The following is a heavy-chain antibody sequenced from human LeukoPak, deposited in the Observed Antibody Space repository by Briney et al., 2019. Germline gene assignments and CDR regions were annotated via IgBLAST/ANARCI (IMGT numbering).Heavy chain of an antibody. CDR3: ARGIYDFWSGPYNWFDP. CDR1: GYTFTSYD. V-gene: IGHV1-8*01. D-gene: IGHD3-3*01. Sequence: ASVKVSCKASGYTFTSYDINWVRQATGQGLEWMGWMNPNSGNTGYARKFQGRVTMTRNTSISTAYMELSSLRSEDTAVYYCARGIYDFWSGPYNWFDPWGQGTLVTVSS. J-gene: IGHJ5*02. CDR2: MNPNSGNT.